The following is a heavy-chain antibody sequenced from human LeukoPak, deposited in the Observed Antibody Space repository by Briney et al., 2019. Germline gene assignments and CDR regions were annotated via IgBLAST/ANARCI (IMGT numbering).Heavy chain of an antibody. CDR3: ARAGYSNRWDGVDY. D-gene: IGHD2/OR15-2a*01. Sequence: GASVKVSCKASGYTFTGYYMHWVRQAPGQGLEWMGWINPNSGGTNYAQKFQGWATMTRDTSISTAYMELSRLRSDDTAVYYCARAGYSNRWDGVDYWGQGTLVTVSS. J-gene: IGHJ4*02. CDR1: GYTFTGYY. V-gene: IGHV1-2*04. CDR2: INPNSGGT.